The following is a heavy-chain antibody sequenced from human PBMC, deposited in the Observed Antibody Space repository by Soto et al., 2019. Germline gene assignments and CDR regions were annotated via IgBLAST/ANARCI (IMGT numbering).Heavy chain of an antibody. CDR3: ARDREVAAAGRRTRWFDP. Sequence: SETLSLTCTVSGGSVSSGSYYWSWIRQPPGKGLEWIGYIYYSGSTNYNPSLKSRVTISVDTSKNQFSLKLSSVTAADTAVYYGARDREVAAAGRRTRWFDPWGQGTLVTVSS. D-gene: IGHD6-13*01. J-gene: IGHJ5*02. CDR1: GGSVSSGSYY. CDR2: IYYSGST. V-gene: IGHV4-61*01.